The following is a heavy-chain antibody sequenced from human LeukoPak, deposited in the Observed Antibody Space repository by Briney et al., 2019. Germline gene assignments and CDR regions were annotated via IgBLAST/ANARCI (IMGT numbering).Heavy chain of an antibody. J-gene: IGHJ4*02. CDR3: AKDVEGAVAGYFDY. Sequence: GGSLRLSCATSGFTFSSYATSWVRQAPGKGLEWVSAISGSGSSTYYADSVKGRFTISRDSSRNTLYLQMSSLRAEDTALYYCAKDVEGAVAGYFDYWGQGTLVTVSS. CDR1: GFTFSSYA. V-gene: IGHV3-23*01. D-gene: IGHD6-19*01. CDR2: ISGSGSST.